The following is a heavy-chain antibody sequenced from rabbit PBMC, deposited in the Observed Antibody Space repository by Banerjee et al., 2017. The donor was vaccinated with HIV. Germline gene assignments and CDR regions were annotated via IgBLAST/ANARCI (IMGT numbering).Heavy chain of an antibody. Sequence: QSLEESGGGLVQPEGSLTLTCTASGFSFSAGYYMCWVRQAPGKGLEWIACIYAGSSGSTYYASWAKGRFTASKTSSTTVTLQMTSLTAADTATYFCARSYGTGPDYVALNLWGPGTLVTVS. V-gene: IGHV1S40*01. CDR1: GFSFSAGYY. J-gene: IGHJ4*01. CDR3: ARSYGTGPDYVALNL. D-gene: IGHD7-1*01. CDR2: IYAGSSGST.